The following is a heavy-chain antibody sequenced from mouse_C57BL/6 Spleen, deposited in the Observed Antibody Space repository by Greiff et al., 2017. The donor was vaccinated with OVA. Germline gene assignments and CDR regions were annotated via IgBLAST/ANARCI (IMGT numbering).Heavy chain of an antibody. Sequence: EVQLVESGPELVKPGASVKMSCKASGYTFTDYNMHWVKQSHGKSLEWIGYINPNNGGTSYNQKFKGKATLTVNKSSSTAYMELRSLASEESAVYYCANKYYGSSPFAYWGQGTLVTVAA. CDR3: ANKYYGSSPFAY. J-gene: IGHJ3*01. V-gene: IGHV1-22*01. CDR2: INPNNGGT. CDR1: GYTFTDYN. D-gene: IGHD1-1*01.